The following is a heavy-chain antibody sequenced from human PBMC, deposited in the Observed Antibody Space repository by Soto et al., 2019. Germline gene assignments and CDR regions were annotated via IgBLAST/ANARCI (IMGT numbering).Heavy chain of an antibody. D-gene: IGHD3-9*01. Sequence: GGSLRLSCAASGFTFSSYAMHWVRQAPGKGLEYVSAISSNGGSTYYANSVKGRFTISRDNSKNTLYLQMGSLRAEDMAVYYCASYDILTGYQNWGQGTLVTVSS. V-gene: IGHV3-64*01. CDR2: ISSNGGST. CDR1: GFTFSSYA. CDR3: ASYDILTGYQN. J-gene: IGHJ4*02.